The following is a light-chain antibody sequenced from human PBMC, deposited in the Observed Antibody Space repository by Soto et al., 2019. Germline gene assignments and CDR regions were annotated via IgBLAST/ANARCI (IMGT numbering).Light chain of an antibody. Sequence: ETLLTQSPGTLSLSPGARATLSCRASEALGRNYLAWYQQKPGQAPKLLIHRIYIRAAGIPDRFTGSASGTDFTLTISRLEPEDFAVYYCQQYDNFPQTFGQGTRVEIK. V-gene: IGKV3-20*01. CDR1: EALGRNY. J-gene: IGKJ1*01. CDR3: QQYDNFPQT. CDR2: RIY.